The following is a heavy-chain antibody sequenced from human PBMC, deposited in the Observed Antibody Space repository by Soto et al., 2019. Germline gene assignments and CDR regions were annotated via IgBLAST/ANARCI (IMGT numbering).Heavy chain of an antibody. CDR3: ARDKGQLVPRGWFDP. CDR2: IYYSGST. J-gene: IGHJ5*02. V-gene: IGHV4-31*03. Sequence: SETLSLTCTVSGGSISSGGYYWSWIRQHPGKGLEWIGYIYYSGSTYYNPSLKSRVTISVDTSKNQFSLKLSSVTAADTAVYYCARDKGQLVPRGWFDPWGQGTLVTVSS. D-gene: IGHD6-13*01. CDR1: GGSISSGGYY.